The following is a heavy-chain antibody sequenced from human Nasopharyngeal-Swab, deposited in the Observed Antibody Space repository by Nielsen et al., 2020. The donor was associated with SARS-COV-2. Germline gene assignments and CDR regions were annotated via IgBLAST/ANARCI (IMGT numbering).Heavy chain of an antibody. J-gene: IGHJ5*02. CDR3: ARGVPITLVGVVSSGGNQFDP. CDR1: GGSISSSSYY. V-gene: IGHV4-39*07. Sequence: SETLSLTYTVSGGSISSSSYYWGWIRQPPGKGLEWIGSIYYSGSTYYNPSLKSRVTISVDTSKNQFSLKLSSVTAADTAVYYCARGVPITLVGVVSSGGNQFDPWGQGTLVTVSS. CDR2: IYYSGST. D-gene: IGHD3-3*01.